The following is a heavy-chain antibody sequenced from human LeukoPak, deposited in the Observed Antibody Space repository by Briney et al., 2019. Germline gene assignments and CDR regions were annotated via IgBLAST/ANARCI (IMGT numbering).Heavy chain of an antibody. Sequence: SGGSLRLSCAASGFTFSSYAMSWVRQAPGKGLEWVSLINGSGGNTYYADSVKGRFTISRDNSKNTLFLQMSSLRAEDTAVYYCAKTSAGIRGGYFDYWGQGTLVTVSS. D-gene: IGHD3-10*01. V-gene: IGHV3-23*01. CDR3: AKTSAGIRGGYFDY. CDR1: GFTFSSYA. CDR2: INGSGGNT. J-gene: IGHJ4*02.